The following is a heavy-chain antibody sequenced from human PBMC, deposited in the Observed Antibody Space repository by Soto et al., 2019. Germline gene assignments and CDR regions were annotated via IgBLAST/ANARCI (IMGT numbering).Heavy chain of an antibody. CDR3: ARATRESISTRPDY. CDR1: GYTFTRHS. D-gene: IGHD6-6*01. V-gene: IGHV1-46*01. Sequence: ASVKVSCKASGYTFTRHSMHWVRQAPGQGLEWMGMINPTGGGTTYAQKFQGRVTMTRDTSTGIVYMELTSLRPEDTAMYYCARATRESISTRPDYWGLGTLVSVSS. J-gene: IGHJ4*02. CDR2: INPTGGGT.